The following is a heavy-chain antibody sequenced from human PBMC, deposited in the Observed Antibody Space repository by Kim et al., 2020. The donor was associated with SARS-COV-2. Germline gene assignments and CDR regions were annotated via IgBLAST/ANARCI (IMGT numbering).Heavy chain of an antibody. D-gene: IGHD3-22*01. Sequence: QGRVTMTRDTSTNTVYMELSSLRSEDTAVYYCARGTTMIVVVTDPYYFDYWGQGTLVTVSS. CDR3: ARGTTMIVVVTDPYYFDY. V-gene: IGHV1-46*01. J-gene: IGHJ4*02.